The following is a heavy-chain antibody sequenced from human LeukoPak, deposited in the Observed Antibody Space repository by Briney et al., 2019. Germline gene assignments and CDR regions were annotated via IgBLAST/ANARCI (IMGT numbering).Heavy chain of an antibody. Sequence: PSETLSLTCAVYGASFRGYSWSWIRQPPGKGLEWIGEINHSGSTNYNPSLKSRVTISVDTSKKQFSLKLSSVTAADTAVYYCARFGQWLGPINWFDPWGQGTLVTVSS. CDR3: ARFGQWLGPINWFDP. J-gene: IGHJ5*02. D-gene: IGHD6-19*01. CDR2: INHSGST. CDR1: GASFRGYS. V-gene: IGHV4-34*01.